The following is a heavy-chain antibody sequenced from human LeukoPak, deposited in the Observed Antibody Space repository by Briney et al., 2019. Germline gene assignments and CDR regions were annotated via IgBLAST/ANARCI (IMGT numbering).Heavy chain of an antibody. D-gene: IGHD3-10*01. CDR2: IRYDGSNK. CDR1: GFTFSSYG. V-gene: IGHV3-30*02. CDR3: AKDPLSSPRGWFDP. J-gene: IGHJ5*02. Sequence: PGGSLRLSCAASGFTFSSYGMHWVRQAPGKGLEWVAFIRYDGSNKYYADSVKGRFTISRDNSKNTLYLQMNSLRAEDTAVYYCAKDPLSSPRGWFDPWGQGTLVTVSS.